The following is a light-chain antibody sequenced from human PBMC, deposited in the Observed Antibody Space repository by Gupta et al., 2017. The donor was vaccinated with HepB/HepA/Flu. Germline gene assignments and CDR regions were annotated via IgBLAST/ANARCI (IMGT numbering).Light chain of an antibody. Sequence: DIVMTQSPDFLAVSLGERATINCKSSQSVLYTSNNKNYLAWYQQKSGQTPKLLMSWASTRESVVPDRFTGSGSGTDCTLTISTLQAEDVAVYYCQHYYSTPPSFGQGTKLKTK. V-gene: IGKV4-1*01. J-gene: IGKJ2*03. CDR3: QHYYSTPPS. CDR2: WAS. CDR1: QSVLYTSNNKNY.